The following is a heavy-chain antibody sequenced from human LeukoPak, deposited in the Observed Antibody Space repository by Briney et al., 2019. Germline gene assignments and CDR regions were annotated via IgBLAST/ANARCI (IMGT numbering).Heavy chain of an antibody. D-gene: IGHD5-18*01. V-gene: IGHV3-53*01. CDR3: ARDNKTARWAFDI. Sequence: GSLRLSCAASGFTVSSNYMSWVRQAPGKGLEWVSVVYSGGSTYYADSVKGRFTISRDNSKNTLYLQMNSLRAEDTAVYYRARDNKTARWAFDIWGQGTMVTVSS. CDR1: GFTVSSNY. J-gene: IGHJ3*02. CDR2: VYSGGST.